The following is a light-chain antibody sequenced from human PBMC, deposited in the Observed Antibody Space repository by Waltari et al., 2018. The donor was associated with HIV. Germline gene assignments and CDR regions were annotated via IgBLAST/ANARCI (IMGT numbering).Light chain of an antibody. Sequence: ELVLTQTPGTLSLSPGESATLSCRDSHSVNSSNLAWYQQKPGQAPRLLIYGASNRATGIPDRFSGSASGTEFTLSINTVEPEDFVLYFCQQFGSSRFTFGPGTKVDF. V-gene: IGKV3-20*01. J-gene: IGKJ3*01. CDR3: QQFGSSRFT. CDR1: HSVNSSN. CDR2: GAS.